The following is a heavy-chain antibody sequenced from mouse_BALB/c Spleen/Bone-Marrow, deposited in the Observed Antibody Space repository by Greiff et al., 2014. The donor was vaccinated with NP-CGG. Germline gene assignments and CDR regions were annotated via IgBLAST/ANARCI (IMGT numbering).Heavy chain of an antibody. CDR3: ARRDYDDYAMDY. CDR2: TSYSGST. CDR1: GYSITSDYA. D-gene: IGHD2-4*01. V-gene: IGHV3-2*02. J-gene: IGHJ4*01. Sequence: VQLQQSGPGLVKPSQSLSLTCTVTGYSITSDYAWNWIRQFPGNKLEWMGYTSYSGSTSYNPSLKSRISITRDTSKNQFFLQLNSVTTEDTATYYCARRDYDDYAMDYWGQGTSVTVSS.